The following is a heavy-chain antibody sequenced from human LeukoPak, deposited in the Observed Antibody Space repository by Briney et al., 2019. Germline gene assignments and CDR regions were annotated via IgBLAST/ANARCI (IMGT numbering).Heavy chain of an antibody. CDR1: GGSFSGYY. CDR3: ARGPHQYCSGGSCYQFDY. CDR2: INHSGST. V-gene: IGHV4-34*01. Sequence: SETLSLTCAVYGGSFSGYYCSWIRQPPGKGLEWIGEINHSGSTNYNPSLKGRVTISVDTSKNQFSLKLSSVTAADTAVYDCARGPHQYCSGGSCYQFDYWGQGTLVTVSS. J-gene: IGHJ4*02. D-gene: IGHD2-15*01.